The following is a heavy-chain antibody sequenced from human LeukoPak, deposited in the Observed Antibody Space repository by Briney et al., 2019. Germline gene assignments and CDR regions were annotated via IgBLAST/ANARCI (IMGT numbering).Heavy chain of an antibody. Sequence: ASVKVSCKASGYSFTAYYIHWVRQALGQGLEWMGWISPNSGGTDYAQKFLGRVTMTRDTSISTAYMELSSLTSDDTAVYYCAIQPWGSGNNWYFDFWGRGTLVTVSS. J-gene: IGHJ2*01. CDR3: AIQPWGSGNNWYFDF. CDR1: GYSFTAYY. CDR2: ISPNSGGT. D-gene: IGHD7-27*01. V-gene: IGHV1-2*02.